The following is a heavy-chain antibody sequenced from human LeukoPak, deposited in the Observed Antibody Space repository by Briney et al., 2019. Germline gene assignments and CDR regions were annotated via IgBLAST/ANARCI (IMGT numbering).Heavy chain of an antibody. V-gene: IGHV3-53*01. D-gene: IGHD2-2*01. CDR2: IYSGGST. J-gene: IGHJ3*02. CDR1: GFTVSSNY. CDR3: AREYCSSTSCHAGAFDI. Sequence: GGSLRLSCAASGFTVSSNYMSWVRQAPGKGLEWVSVIYSGGSTYYADSVKGRFTISRDNSKNTLYLQMNSLRAEDTAVYYCAREYCSSTSCHAGAFDIWGQGTMVTVSS.